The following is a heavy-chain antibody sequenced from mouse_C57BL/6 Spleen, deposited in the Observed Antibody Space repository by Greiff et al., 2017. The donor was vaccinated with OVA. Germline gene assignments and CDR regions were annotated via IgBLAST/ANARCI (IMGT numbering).Heavy chain of an antibody. D-gene: IGHD2-4*01. J-gene: IGHJ2*01. CDR3: ARGGYYDYELYYFDY. V-gene: IGHV1-39*01. CDR1: GYSFTDYN. Sequence: EVQVVESGPELVKPGASVKISCKASGYSFTDYNMNWVKQGNGKSLEWIGVINPNYGTTSYNQKFKGKATLTVDQSSSTAYMQLNSLTSEDSAVYYCARGGYYDYELYYFDYWGQGTTLTVSS. CDR2: INPNYGTT.